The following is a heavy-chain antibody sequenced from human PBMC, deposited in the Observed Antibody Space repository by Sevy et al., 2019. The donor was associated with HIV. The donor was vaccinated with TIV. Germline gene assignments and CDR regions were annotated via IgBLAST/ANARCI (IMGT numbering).Heavy chain of an antibody. V-gene: IGHV1-69*13. Sequence: ASVKVSCKASGGTFSSYAISWVRQAPGQGLEWTGGIIPIFGTANYAQKFQGRVTITADESTSTAYMELSSLRSEDTAVYYCARYKVRAAAGRESDAFDIWGQGTMVTVSS. J-gene: IGHJ3*02. CDR2: IIPIFGTA. CDR1: GGTFSSYA. CDR3: ARYKVRAAAGRESDAFDI. D-gene: IGHD6-13*01.